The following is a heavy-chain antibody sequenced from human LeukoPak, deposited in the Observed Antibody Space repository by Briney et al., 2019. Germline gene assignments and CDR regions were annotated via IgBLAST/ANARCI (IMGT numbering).Heavy chain of an antibody. CDR2: IRYDGSNK. D-gene: IGHD4-11*01. CDR1: GFTFSSYG. J-gene: IGHJ4*02. Sequence: GGSLRLSCAASGFTFSSYGMHWVRQAPGKGLEWVAFIRYDGSNKYYADSVKGRFTISRDNAKNSLFLQVSSLRAEDTAVYYCTTSDINYRPFDNWGQGTLVTVSS. V-gene: IGHV3-30*02. CDR3: TTSDINYRPFDN.